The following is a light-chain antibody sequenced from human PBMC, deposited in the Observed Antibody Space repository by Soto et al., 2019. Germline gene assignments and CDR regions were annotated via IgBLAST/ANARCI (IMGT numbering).Light chain of an antibody. J-gene: IGKJ4*01. V-gene: IGKV1-9*01. CDR1: DCIRSY. Sequence: IQLTQSPSSLSASVGDRVTITCRASDCIRSYLAWYQQKTGKAPKLLIYAASTLQGGVPSRFSGSGSGTDFTLNLSSLQPADFATYYCQQVYTYPLTVGGGTKVEI. CDR3: QQVYTYPLT. CDR2: AAS.